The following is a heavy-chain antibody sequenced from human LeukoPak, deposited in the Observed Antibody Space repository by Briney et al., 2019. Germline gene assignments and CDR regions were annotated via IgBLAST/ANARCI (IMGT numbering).Heavy chain of an antibody. J-gene: IGHJ3*02. D-gene: IGHD3-22*01. Sequence: SQTLSLTCTVSGDSMTNTDYYWSWIRQPPGKGLEWIGYIYYSGSTNYNPSLKSRVTISVDTSKNQFSLKLSSVTAADTAVYYCARHLFYYDSSGYYQPRWAFDIWGQGTMVTVSS. CDR3: ARHLFYYDSSGYYQPRWAFDI. V-gene: IGHV4-61*05. CDR2: IYYSGST. CDR1: GDSMTNTDYY.